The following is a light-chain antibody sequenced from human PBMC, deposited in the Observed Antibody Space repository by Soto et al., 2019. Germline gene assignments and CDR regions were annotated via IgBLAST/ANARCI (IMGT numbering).Light chain of an antibody. CDR1: SRDVGSYNY. CDR3: SSYTSSSTPV. V-gene: IGLV2-14*01. CDR2: DVS. Sequence: QSALTQPASVSGSPGQSITISCTGTSRDVGSYNYVSWYQQHPGKAPKLMIYDVSSRPSGVSNRFSGSKSGNTASLTISGLQAEDEADYYCSSYTSSSTPVFGGGTKVTVL. J-gene: IGLJ2*01.